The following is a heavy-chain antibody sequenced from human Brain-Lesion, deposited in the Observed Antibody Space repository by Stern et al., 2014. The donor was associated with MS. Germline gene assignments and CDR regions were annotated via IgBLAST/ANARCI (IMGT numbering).Heavy chain of an antibody. CDR2: IYTTGST. V-gene: IGHV4-61*02. CDR1: GGSVGSGSYD. CDR3: ARDKEDTNMAFRYFDN. Sequence: QVQLVQSGPGLVKPSQTLSLTCTVSGGSVGSGSYDWSWIRQPAGKGLEWIGRIYTTGSTYYNPSLKSRVSISRDPSKNQFPLKLTSVTAADTAVYYCARDKEDTNMAFRYFDNWGQGTLVTVSS. D-gene: IGHD5-18*01. J-gene: IGHJ4*02.